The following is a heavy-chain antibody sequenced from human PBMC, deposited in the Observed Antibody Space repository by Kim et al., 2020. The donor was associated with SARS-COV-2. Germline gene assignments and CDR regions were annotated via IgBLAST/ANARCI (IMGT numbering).Heavy chain of an antibody. D-gene: IGHD3-3*01. CDR3: ATVGRVY. Sequence: GGSLRLSCVASGFTFNNAGMSWVRQAPGRGLEWVGHIKRKTDGATIDYAAAVKDRFTISRDDSKNTLYLQMNSLKIEDTAVYYCATVGRVYWGQGTLVSV. J-gene: IGHJ4*02. V-gene: IGHV3-15*01. CDR1: GFTFNNAG. CDR2: IKRKTDGATI.